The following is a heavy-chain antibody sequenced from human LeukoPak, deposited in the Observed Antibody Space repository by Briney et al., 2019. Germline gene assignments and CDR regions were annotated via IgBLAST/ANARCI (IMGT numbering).Heavy chain of an antibody. CDR2: VNPSGGST. V-gene: IGHV1-46*01. CDR3: ARGEESSGYYYVGVDY. D-gene: IGHD3-22*01. CDR1: GYTFTSYY. Sequence: GASVKVSCKASGYTFTSYYMHWVRQAPGQGLEWMGIVNPSGGSTSYAQKFQGRVTTTRDMSTSTDYMELSSLRSDDTAVYYCARGEESSGYYYVGVDYWGQGTLVTVSS. J-gene: IGHJ4*02.